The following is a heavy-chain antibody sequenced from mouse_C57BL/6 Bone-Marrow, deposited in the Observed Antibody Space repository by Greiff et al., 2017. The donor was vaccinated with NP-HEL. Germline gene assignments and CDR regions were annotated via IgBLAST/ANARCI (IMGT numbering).Heavy chain of an antibody. V-gene: IGHV5-4*01. J-gene: IGHJ2*01. Sequence: EVKLVESGGGLVKPGGSLKLSCAASGFTFSSYAMSWVRQTPEKRLEWVATISDGGSYTYYPDNVKGRFTISRDNAKNNLYLQMSHLKSEDTAMYYCARDRELRTDYFDYWGQGTTLTVSS. CDR1: GFTFSSYA. D-gene: IGHD3-1*01. CDR3: ARDRELRTDYFDY. CDR2: ISDGGSYT.